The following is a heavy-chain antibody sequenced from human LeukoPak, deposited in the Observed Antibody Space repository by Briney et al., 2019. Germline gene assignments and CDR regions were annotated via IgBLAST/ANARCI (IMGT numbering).Heavy chain of an antibody. J-gene: IGHJ4*02. V-gene: IGHV3-66*01. CDR3: ATEGGTTFSNCFDY. D-gene: IGHD1-14*01. CDR2: IYTGDNT. Sequence: GGSLRLSCAASGFTVSSKYVSWVRQAPGKGLEWVSLIYTGDNTYYADSVKGRLTISRDKSKNPLYLQMNSLTAEDTAVYFCATEGGTTFSNCFDYWGQGTLVTVSS. CDR1: GFTVSSKY.